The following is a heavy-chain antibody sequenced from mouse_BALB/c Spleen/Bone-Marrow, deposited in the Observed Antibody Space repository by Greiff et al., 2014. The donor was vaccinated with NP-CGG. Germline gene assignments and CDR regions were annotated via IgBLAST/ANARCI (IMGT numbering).Heavy chain of an antibody. Sequence: DVQLQESGAELVKPWASVKLSCTTSGFNIKDTYIHWVKQRPEQGLEWIGRIDPANGNTKYDPEFQGKATITADTSSNTAYLHLSSLTSEDTAVYSCAHDAPFAYWGQGTLVTVSA. V-gene: IGHV14-3*02. D-gene: IGHD2-3*01. J-gene: IGHJ3*01. CDR1: GFNIKDTY. CDR3: AHDAPFAY. CDR2: IDPANGNT.